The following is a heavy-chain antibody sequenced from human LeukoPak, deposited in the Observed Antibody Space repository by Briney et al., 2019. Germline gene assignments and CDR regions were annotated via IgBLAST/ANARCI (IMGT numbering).Heavy chain of an antibody. J-gene: IGHJ4*02. Sequence: GGSLRLSCAASGFTVSSNYMNWVRQAPGKGLEWVSVIYGGGNIYYADSVKGRFTISRDNSKNTLYLQMNSLRAEDTSVYYCARGAGYNYPYYFDYWGQGTLVTVSS. D-gene: IGHD5-24*01. CDR3: ARGAGYNYPYYFDY. CDR2: IYGGGNI. CDR1: GFTVSSNY. V-gene: IGHV3-53*01.